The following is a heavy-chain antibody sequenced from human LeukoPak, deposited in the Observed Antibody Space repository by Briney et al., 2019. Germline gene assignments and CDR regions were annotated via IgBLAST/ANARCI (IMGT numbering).Heavy chain of an antibody. V-gene: IGHV3-74*01. J-gene: IGHJ4*02. CDR1: GFTFSSYW. D-gene: IGHD2-2*01. CDR2: INSDVSST. Sequence: GGSLRLSCVASGFTFSSYWMHWVRQAPGKGLVWVSRINSDVSSTTYADSVKGRFTVSRDNSKNTLYLQMDGLRAEDTAVYYCANHELVVPTATLGFDNWGQGALVTVSS. CDR3: ANHELVVPTATLGFDN.